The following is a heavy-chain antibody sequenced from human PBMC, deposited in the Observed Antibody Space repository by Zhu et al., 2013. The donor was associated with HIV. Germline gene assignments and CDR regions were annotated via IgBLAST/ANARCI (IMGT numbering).Heavy chain of an antibody. CDR3: ARGMGYSYGPYYYGMDV. Sequence: QVQLVQSGAEVKKPGASVKVSCKASGYTFTSYDINWVRQATGQGLEWMGWMNPNSGNTGYAQKFQGRVTMTRNTSISTAYMELSSLRSEDTAVYYCARGMGYSYGPYYYGMDVWGQGTTVTVSS. V-gene: IGHV1-8*01. J-gene: IGHJ6*02. D-gene: IGHD5-18*01. CDR1: GYTFTSYD. CDR2: MNPNSGNT.